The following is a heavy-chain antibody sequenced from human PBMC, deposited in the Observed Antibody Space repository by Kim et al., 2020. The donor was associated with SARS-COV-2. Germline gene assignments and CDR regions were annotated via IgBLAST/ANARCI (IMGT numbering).Heavy chain of an antibody. D-gene: IGHD5-18*01. CDR2: INHSGST. V-gene: IGHV4-34*01. CDR3: ARGGDTAMVRSYGMDV. Sequence: SETLSLTCAVYGGSFSGYYWSWIRQPPGKGLEWIGEINHSGSTNYNPSLKSRVTISVDTSKNQFSLKLSSVTAADTAVYYCARGGDTAMVRSYGMDVWGQGTTVTVSS. J-gene: IGHJ6*02. CDR1: GGSFSGYY.